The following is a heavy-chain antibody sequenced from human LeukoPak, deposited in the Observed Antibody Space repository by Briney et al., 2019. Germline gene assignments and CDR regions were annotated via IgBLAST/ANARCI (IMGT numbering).Heavy chain of an antibody. J-gene: IGHJ4*02. V-gene: IGHV3-74*01. CDR2: INSDGDST. CDR3: ARIPYSTGTIDY. CDR1: GFTFSTYW. Sequence: PPGGSLRLSCPASGFTFSTYWMHWVRPAPGKGLVWVSRINSDGDSTIYADSVKGRFTISRDNARNTLYLQMNSLRAEDSAVYYCARIPYSTGTIDYWGQGTLVTVSS. D-gene: IGHD6-19*01.